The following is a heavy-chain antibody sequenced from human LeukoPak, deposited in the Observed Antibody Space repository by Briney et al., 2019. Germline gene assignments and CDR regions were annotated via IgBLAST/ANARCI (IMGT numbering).Heavy chain of an antibody. D-gene: IGHD1-1*01. V-gene: IGHV6-1*01. CDR3: ARSTGPLDY. CDR2: TYFRSKWSK. J-gene: IGHJ4*02. CDR1: GDSVYSKSAA. Sequence: SQTLSLTYAISGDSVYSKSAAWNWLRQSPSRGLEWLGRTYFRSKWSKEYAVSVKSRITINPDTSKNQFSLQLNSVPPEDTTVYYCARSTGPLDYWGQGTLVTVSS.